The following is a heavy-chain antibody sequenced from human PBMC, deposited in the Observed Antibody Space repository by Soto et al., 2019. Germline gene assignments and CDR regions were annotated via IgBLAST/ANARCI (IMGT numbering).Heavy chain of an antibody. CDR1: GFSFNSYA. CDR2: ISFDGGNK. V-gene: IGHV3-30-3*01. J-gene: IGHJ6*04. D-gene: IGHD6-19*01. Sequence: QVQLVESGGGVVQPGRSLRLSCAASGFSFNSYAMHWFRQAPGKGLEWVAVISFDGGNKYYTDSVKGRFTISRDNSKNTLYLQLNSLRTGDKAVYYCARDAGYISDWSASAGMDVWGKGTTVTVSS. CDR3: ARDAGYISDWSASAGMDV.